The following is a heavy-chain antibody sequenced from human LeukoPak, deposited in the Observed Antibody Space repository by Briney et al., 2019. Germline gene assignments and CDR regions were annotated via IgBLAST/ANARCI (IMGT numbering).Heavy chain of an antibody. Sequence: SETLSLTCTLSRGSIRSINYYWGSIRQPPGKGLEWIGNIYYSGSTYYKPSLKTRVTISVDTSKNQFFLKLTSVTSADTAVYYCARPASVDANWPGALDYWGQGSLVTVSS. V-gene: IGHV4-39*01. D-gene: IGHD2-8*01. CDR1: RGSIRSINYY. CDR2: IYYSGST. CDR3: ARPASVDANWPGALDY. J-gene: IGHJ4*02.